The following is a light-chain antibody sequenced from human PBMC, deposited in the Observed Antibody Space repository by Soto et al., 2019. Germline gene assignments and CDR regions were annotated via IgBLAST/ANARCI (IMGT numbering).Light chain of an antibody. CDR1: QSVSSN. Sequence: TQSPVTRSLSPGERATPSCRASQSVSSNLAWYQQKPGQAPRLLIYGASTRATGIPARFSGSGSGTEFTLTISSLQSEDFAVYFCQQYNDWPRTFGQGTKVDIK. CDR2: GAS. CDR3: QQYNDWPRT. J-gene: IGKJ1*01. V-gene: IGKV3-15*01.